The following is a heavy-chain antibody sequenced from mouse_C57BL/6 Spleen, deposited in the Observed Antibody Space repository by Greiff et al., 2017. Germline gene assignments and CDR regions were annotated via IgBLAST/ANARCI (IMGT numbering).Heavy chain of an antibody. Sequence: VQLVESGPELVKPGASVKISCKASGYAFSSSWMNWVKQRPGKGLEWIGRIYPGDGDTNYNGKVKGKGTLTADKSSSKAYMQLSSRTSEDSAVYFCERGEDSSGYGAWFAYWGQGTLVTVAA. V-gene: IGHV1-82*01. CDR1: GYAFSSSW. D-gene: IGHD3-2*02. CDR3: ERGEDSSGYGAWFAY. J-gene: IGHJ3*01. CDR2: IYPGDGDT.